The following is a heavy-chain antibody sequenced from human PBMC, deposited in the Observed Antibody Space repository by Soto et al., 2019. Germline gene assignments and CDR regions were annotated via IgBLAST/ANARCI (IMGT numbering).Heavy chain of an antibody. J-gene: IGHJ4*02. CDR1: GGSMSGYY. V-gene: IGHV4-59*01. D-gene: IGHD6-6*01. CDR2: VYYTGST. CDR3: ARSIAVPSSNIDH. Sequence: LSLTCRVSGGSMSGYYWSWIRQAPGKGLEWIGYVYYTGSTNYNPSLQSRVTISVDTSNKQFSLSLRLVTAAATAVYFCARSIAVPSSNIDHWGQGIRVTVSS.